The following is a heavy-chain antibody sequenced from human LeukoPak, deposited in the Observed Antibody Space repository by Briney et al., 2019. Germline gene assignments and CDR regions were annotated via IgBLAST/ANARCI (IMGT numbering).Heavy chain of an antibody. V-gene: IGHV3-23*01. Sequence: GGSLRLSCAASGFTFSSYAMNWVRQAPGKGLEWVSIISGGGDSTYYADSMESRFTISRDKSNNTLYLQMNSLRAEDTAVYYCARVLAGLSPVDYWGQGTVVTVSS. CDR3: ARVLAGLSPVDY. CDR1: GFTFSSYA. CDR2: ISGGGDST. D-gene: IGHD3-9*01. J-gene: IGHJ4*02.